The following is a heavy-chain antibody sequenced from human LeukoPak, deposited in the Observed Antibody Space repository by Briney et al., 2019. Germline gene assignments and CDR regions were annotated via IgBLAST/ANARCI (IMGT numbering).Heavy chain of an antibody. Sequence: GGSLRLSCAASGFSFSSSWMHWVRQAAGKGLVWVSRINDDETSTSYADSVKGRFTISRDNSKNTLYLEVISLTAEDTVVYYCAKDDAWLRFGEWSQGTLVTVSS. J-gene: IGHJ4*02. CDR3: AKDDAWLRFGE. CDR2: INDDETST. V-gene: IGHV3-74*01. D-gene: IGHD3-10*01. CDR1: GFSFSSSW.